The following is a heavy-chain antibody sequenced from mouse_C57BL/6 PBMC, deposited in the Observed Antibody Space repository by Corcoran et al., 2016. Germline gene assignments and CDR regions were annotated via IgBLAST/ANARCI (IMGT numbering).Heavy chain of an antibody. J-gene: IGHJ2*01. V-gene: IGHV1-26*01. CDR2: INPNNGGT. CDR3: ALGSSYFDY. D-gene: IGHD1-1*01. Sequence: EVQLQQSGPELVKPGASVKISCKASGYTFTDYYMNWVKQSHGKSLEWIGDINPNNGGTSYNQKFKGKATLTVDKSSSTAYMELRSLTSEDSAVYYCALGSSYFDYWGQGTTLTVSS. CDR1: GYTFTDYY.